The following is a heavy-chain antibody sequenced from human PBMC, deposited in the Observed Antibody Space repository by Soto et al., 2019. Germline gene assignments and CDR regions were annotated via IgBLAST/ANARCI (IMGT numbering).Heavy chain of an antibody. CDR2: INPSGGST. CDR3: ARGGIGLVGANPYWYDP. Sequence: ASMKVSWKTSGYTFTSYYMHWVRQAPGQGLEWMGIINPSGGSTSYAQKFQGRVTMTRDTSTSTVYMELSSVTAADTAVYYCARGGIGLVGANPYWYDPLGQGTLVTVSS. J-gene: IGHJ5*02. CDR1: GYTFTSYY. D-gene: IGHD1-26*01. V-gene: IGHV1-46*01.